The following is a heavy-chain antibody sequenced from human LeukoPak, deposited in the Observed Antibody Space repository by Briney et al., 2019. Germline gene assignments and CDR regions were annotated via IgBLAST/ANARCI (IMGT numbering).Heavy chain of an antibody. CDR2: INPSGRST. D-gene: IGHD2-15*01. V-gene: IGHV1-46*01. CDR3: TRVYCSGSSCYANWFAP. J-gene: IGHJ5*02. Sequence: SVKVSCKASGYTFTSYYMHWLRQAPGQGLEWMGIINPSGRSTSYEQKFQGRLTMTRATSTTTVNMELSSRRSEDTTVYHCTRVYCSGSSCYANWFAPWGQGTLVTVSS. CDR1: GYTFTSYY.